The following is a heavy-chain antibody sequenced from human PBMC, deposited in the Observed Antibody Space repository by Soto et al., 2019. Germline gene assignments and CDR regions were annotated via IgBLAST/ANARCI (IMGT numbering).Heavy chain of an antibody. CDR3: ARDAMYYDFWSGYYQNWFDP. V-gene: IGHV1-3*01. CDR1: GDTFTSYY. CDR2: INAGNGNT. Sequence: GASVKVSCKAPGDTFTSYYLNWVRQAPGQRLEWMGWINAGNGNTKYSQKFQGRVTITRDTSASTAYMELSSLRSEDTAVYYCARDAMYYDFWSGYYQNWFDPWGQGTLVTVSS. J-gene: IGHJ5*02. D-gene: IGHD3-3*01.